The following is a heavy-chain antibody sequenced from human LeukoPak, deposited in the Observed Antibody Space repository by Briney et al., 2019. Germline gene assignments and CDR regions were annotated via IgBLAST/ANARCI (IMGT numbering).Heavy chain of an antibody. CDR2: INHSGST. Sequence: SETLSLTCAVYGESFSGYYWSWIRQPPGKGLEWIGEINHSGSTNYNPSLKSRVTISVDTSKNQFSLKLSSVTAADTAVYYCASLTAIGYSASYFDYWGQGTLVTVSS. V-gene: IGHV4-34*01. CDR3: ASLTAIGYSASYFDY. J-gene: IGHJ4*02. CDR1: GESFSGYY. D-gene: IGHD5-18*01.